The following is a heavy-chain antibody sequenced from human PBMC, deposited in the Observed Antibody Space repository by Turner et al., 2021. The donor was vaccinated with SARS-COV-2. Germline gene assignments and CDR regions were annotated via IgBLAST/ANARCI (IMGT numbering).Heavy chain of an antibody. V-gene: IGHV1-69*06. D-gene: IGHD3-10*01. CDR2: IIPIFGTA. Sequence: QVQLVQSGAEVKKPGSSVKVSCKASGGTFSSYAISWVRQAPGQGLEWMGGIIPIFGTANYAQKFQGRVTITADKSTSTAYMELSSLRFEDTAVYYCARGATLVRGVIENLYYYYYCMDVWGQGTTVTVSS. CDR3: ARGATLVRGVIENLYYYYYCMDV. J-gene: IGHJ6*02. CDR1: GGTFSSYA.